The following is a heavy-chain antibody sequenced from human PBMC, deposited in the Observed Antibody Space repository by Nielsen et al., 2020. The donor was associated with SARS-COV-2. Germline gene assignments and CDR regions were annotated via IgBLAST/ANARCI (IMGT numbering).Heavy chain of an antibody. CDR1: GYSISSGYY. CDR3: ARRADYYFDY. V-gene: IGHV4-38-2*02. CDR2: IYHSGST. J-gene: IGHJ4*02. Sequence: GSLRLSCTVSGYSISSGYYWGWIRQPPGKGLEWIGSIYHSGSTYYNPSLKSRVTISVDTSKNQFSLKLSSVTAADTAVYYCARRADYYFDYWGQGTLVTVSS. D-gene: IGHD3/OR15-3a*01.